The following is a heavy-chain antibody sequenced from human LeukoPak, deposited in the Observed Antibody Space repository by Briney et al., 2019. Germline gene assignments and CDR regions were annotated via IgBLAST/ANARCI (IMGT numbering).Heavy chain of an antibody. V-gene: IGHV3-48*03. D-gene: IGHD3-10*02. CDR3: AELGITMIGGV. J-gene: IGHJ6*04. CDR2: ISSSGSTI. CDR1: GFTFSSYE. Sequence: HPGGSLRLSCAASGFTFSSYEMNWVRQAPGKGGEWVSYISSSGSTIYYADSVKGRFTISRDNAKNSLYLQMNSLRAEDTAVYYCAELGITMIGGVWGKGTTVTISS.